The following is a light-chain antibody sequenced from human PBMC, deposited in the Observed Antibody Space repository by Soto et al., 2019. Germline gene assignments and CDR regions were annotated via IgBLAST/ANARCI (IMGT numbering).Light chain of an antibody. Sequence: EIVMTQSPATLSVSPGERATLSCRASQSLSGNYLAWYQQKPGQAPRLLIYGASTRATGIPARFSGSGSGTDFTLTISRLEPEDFAVYYCQQYGSSGTFGQGTKVDIK. CDR3: QQYGSSGT. CDR1: QSLSGNY. CDR2: GAS. J-gene: IGKJ1*01. V-gene: IGKV3-20*01.